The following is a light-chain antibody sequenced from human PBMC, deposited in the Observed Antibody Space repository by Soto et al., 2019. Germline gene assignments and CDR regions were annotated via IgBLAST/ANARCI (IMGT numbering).Light chain of an antibody. V-gene: IGKV3-11*01. Sequence: EIVMPQYPAALSVSPGERATFSCRASQNINTNLAWYQLKPGQAPRLLIYEALNRATGIPARFSGSGSGTDFTLTISSLEPEDFAVYYCQQRSNWPLTFGGGTKVAI. CDR2: EAL. CDR1: QNINTN. J-gene: IGKJ4*01. CDR3: QQRSNWPLT.